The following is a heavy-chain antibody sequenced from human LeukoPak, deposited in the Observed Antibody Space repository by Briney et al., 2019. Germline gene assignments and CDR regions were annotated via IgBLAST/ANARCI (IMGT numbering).Heavy chain of an antibody. CDR2: ISGSGSTI. Sequence: AGGSLRLSCAASGFTFSSYEMNWVRQAPGKGLEWVSYISGSGSTIYYADSVKGRFTISRDNAKNSLYLQMNSLRAEDTAVYYCARADVVDTAMAFDYWGQGTLVTVSS. J-gene: IGHJ4*02. D-gene: IGHD5-18*01. CDR3: ARADVVDTAMAFDY. CDR1: GFTFSSYE. V-gene: IGHV3-48*03.